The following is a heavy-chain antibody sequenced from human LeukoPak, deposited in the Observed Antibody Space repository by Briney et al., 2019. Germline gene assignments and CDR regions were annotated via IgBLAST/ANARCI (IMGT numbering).Heavy chain of an antibody. CDR1: GFTFGSYA. J-gene: IGHJ4*02. D-gene: IGHD5-18*01. CDR2: IFGSGGSP. Sequence: GGSLRLSCEASGFTFGSYAMYWVRQAPGKGLEWVAGIFGSGGSPHYADSVKGRFTISRDNSKNTVYLQINSLRAEDTAVYCCGKTTAGYSSGQKPAWPVDYWGQGTLVTVSS. CDR3: GKTTAGYSSGQKPAWPVDY. V-gene: IGHV3-23*01.